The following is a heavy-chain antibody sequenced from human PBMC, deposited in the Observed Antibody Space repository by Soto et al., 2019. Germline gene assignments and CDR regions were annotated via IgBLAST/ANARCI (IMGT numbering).Heavy chain of an antibody. CDR1: GRSISSDAYY. J-gene: IGHJ4*02. Sequence: QVQLQESGPGLVKPSQTLSLTCTVSGRSISSDAYYWSWIRQHPGKDLEWIGYISYSGSTYYNQSLKSPVNISVDKSKNQVSLEENFVTAPDTAVYFWASSASSSDLDYWRQGTLVTVSS. D-gene: IGHD6-6*01. CDR2: ISYSGST. V-gene: IGHV4-31*01. CDR3: ASSASSSDLDY.